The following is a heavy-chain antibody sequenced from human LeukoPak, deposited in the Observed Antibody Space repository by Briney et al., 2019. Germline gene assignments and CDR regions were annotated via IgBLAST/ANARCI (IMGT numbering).Heavy chain of an antibody. V-gene: IGHV1-46*01. J-gene: IGHJ3*02. CDR3: SVAGTDDAFDI. CDR2: INPSGGST. Sequence: ASVKVSCTASGYTLTSYYMHWVRQAPGQGLEWMGIINPSGGSTSYAQKFQGRVTMTRDMSTSTVYMELSSLRSEDTAVYYCSVAGTDDAFDIWGQGTMVTVSS. CDR1: GYTLTSYY. D-gene: IGHD6-19*01.